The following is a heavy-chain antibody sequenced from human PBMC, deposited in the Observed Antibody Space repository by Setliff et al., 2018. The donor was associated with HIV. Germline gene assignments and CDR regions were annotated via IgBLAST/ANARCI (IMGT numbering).Heavy chain of an antibody. V-gene: IGHV3-66*01. CDR2: IHSGGST. J-gene: IGHJ3*02. CDR1: GFTVSNDY. Sequence: PGGSLRLSCAASGFTVSNDYMSWVRQAPGRGLEWVSVIHSGGSTYYADSVKGRFIISRDNSKNTLYLQMNSLRAEDTAVYYCARGDVWGGTTPNDALDMWGQGTTVTVSS. CDR3: ARGDVWGGTTPNDALDM. D-gene: IGHD3-16*01.